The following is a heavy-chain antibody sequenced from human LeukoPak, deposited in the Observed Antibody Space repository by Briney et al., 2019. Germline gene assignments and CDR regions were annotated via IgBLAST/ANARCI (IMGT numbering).Heavy chain of an antibody. J-gene: IGHJ4*01. CDR1: GGSISSYY. CDR2: IYYSGST. D-gene: IGHD3-16*01. V-gene: IGHV4-59*08. CDR3: ARHRERLYGDYFDY. Sequence: PSETLSLTCTVSGGSISSYYWSWIRQPPGKGLEWIGYIYYSGSTHYNPSLKSRVTISVDTSKNQVSLKVESGTATDTGVYFCARHRERLYGDYFDYWGHGTLATVSS.